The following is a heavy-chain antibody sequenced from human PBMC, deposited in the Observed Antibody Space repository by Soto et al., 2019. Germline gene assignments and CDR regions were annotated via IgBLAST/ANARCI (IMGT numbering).Heavy chain of an antibody. Sequence: GASVKVSCKASGYTFTSYGISWVRQAPGKGLEWMGWISAYNGNTNYAQKLQGRVTMTTDTSTSTAYMELRSLRSDDTAVYYCARDRVRMAAAGTTDYWGQGTLVTVSS. J-gene: IGHJ4*02. CDR2: ISAYNGNT. CDR1: GYTFTSYG. V-gene: IGHV1-18*01. CDR3: ARDRVRMAAAGTTDY. D-gene: IGHD6-13*01.